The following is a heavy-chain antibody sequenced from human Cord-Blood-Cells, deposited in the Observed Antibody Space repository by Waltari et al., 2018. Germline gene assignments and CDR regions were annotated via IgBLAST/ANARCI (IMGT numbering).Heavy chain of an antibody. CDR2: ISSSSSYI. J-gene: IGHJ4*02. V-gene: IGHV3-21*01. CDR3: ARDRDSSSWFDY. Sequence: EVQLVESGGGLVKPGRSLRLSSAASGFTFSSYTMNWVRQAPGKGLEWVSSISSSSSYIYYADSVKGQFNISRDNAKNSLYLQMNSLRAEDTAVYYCARDRDSSSWFDYWGQGTLVTVSS. CDR1: GFTFSSYT. D-gene: IGHD6-13*01.